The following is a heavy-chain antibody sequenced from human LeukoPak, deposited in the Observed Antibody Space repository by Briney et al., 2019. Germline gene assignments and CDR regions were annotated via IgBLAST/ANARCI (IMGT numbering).Heavy chain of an antibody. D-gene: IGHD3-22*01. CDR2: INHSGST. Sequence: SETLSLTCAVYGGSFSGYYWSWTRQPPGKGLEWIGEINHSGSTDYNPSLKSRVPISVDTSKNQFSLKLSSVTAADTAVYYCARGQNYYDSSGILTKKLLYFDYWGQGTLVTVSS. J-gene: IGHJ4*02. CDR3: ARGQNYYDSSGILTKKLLYFDY. V-gene: IGHV4-34*01. CDR1: GGSFSGYY.